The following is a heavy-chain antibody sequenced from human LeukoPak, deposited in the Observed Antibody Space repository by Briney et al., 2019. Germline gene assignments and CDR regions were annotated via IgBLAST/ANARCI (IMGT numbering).Heavy chain of an antibody. CDR1: GGSFSGYY. Sequence: PSETLSLTCAVYGGSFSGYYWSWIRQPPGKGLEWIGEINHSGSTNYNPSLKSRVTISVDTSKNQFSLKLSSVTAADTAVYYCARMPYYYYGMDVWGQGTTVTVSS. CDR3: ARMPYYYYGMDV. J-gene: IGHJ6*02. V-gene: IGHV4-34*01. D-gene: IGHD2-2*01. CDR2: INHSGST.